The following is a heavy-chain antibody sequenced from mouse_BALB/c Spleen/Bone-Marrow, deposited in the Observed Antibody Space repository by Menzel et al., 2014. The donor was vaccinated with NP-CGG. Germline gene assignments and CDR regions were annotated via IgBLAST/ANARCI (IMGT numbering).Heavy chain of an antibody. D-gene: IGHD2-3*01. CDR1: GFTFTDYY. Sequence: EVKLVESGGGLVQPGGSLRLSCATSGFTFTDYYMSWVRQPPGKALEWLTLIRNKANGYTTEYSASVKGRFTISRDNSQSILYLQMNTLRAEDSATYYCARDMGLLRFDYWGQGTTLTVSS. J-gene: IGHJ2*01. CDR2: IRNKANGYTT. V-gene: IGHV7-3*02. CDR3: ARDMGLLRFDY.